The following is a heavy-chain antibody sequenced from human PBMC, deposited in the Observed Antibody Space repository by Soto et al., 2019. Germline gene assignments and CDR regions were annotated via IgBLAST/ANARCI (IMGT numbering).Heavy chain of an antibody. CDR2: MEPSTGTT. CDR1: GYSFTSRD. D-gene: IGHD1-26*01. Sequence: ASVKVSCKASGYSFTSRDINWVRQTAGQGLEWMGWMEPSTGTTGYAQKFQGRVTMTRDTSINTAYMELTTLTSDDTAFYYCARGVSAGVDYWGQGTLVTVSS. V-gene: IGHV1-8*01. J-gene: IGHJ4*02. CDR3: ARGVSAGVDY.